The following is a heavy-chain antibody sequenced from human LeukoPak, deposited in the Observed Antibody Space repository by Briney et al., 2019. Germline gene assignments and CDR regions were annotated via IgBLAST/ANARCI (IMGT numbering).Heavy chain of an antibody. Sequence: SETLSLTCAVHGGSLSAYYWSWIRHPPGKGLEWIGEINHSGSTNYNPSLKSRVTISVDTSKNQFSLKLSSLTAADTAVYYCARGLGSIAAAVYFDYWGPGTLVTVSS. CDR3: ARGLGSIAAAVYFDY. V-gene: IGHV4-34*01. CDR1: GGSLSAYY. J-gene: IGHJ4*02. D-gene: IGHD6-13*01. CDR2: INHSGST.